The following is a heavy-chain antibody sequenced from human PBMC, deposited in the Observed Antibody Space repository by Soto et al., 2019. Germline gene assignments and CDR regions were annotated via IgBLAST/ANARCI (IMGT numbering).Heavy chain of an antibody. CDR2: IYTSGST. J-gene: IGHJ3*02. CDR1: GGSISSYY. CDR3: ARGLRYCDWLLPPDDAFDI. D-gene: IGHD3-9*01. Sequence: QVQLQESGPGLVKPSETLSLTCTVSGGSISSYYWSWIRQPAGKGLEWIGRIYTSGSTNYNPSLKSRVTMSVDTSKNQFSLKLSSVTAADTAVYYCARGLRYCDWLLPPDDAFDIWGQGTMVTVSS. V-gene: IGHV4-4*07.